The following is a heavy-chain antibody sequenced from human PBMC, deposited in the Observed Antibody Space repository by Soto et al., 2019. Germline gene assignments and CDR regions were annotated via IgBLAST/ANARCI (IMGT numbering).Heavy chain of an antibody. J-gene: IGHJ5*02. Sequence: SETLSLTCAVYGGSFSTYYWSWIRQPPGKGLEWIGEINRSGSTNYSPSLNSRVTISVDTSKNQFSLKLSPVTAADTAVYYCARAGARHNWFDPWGQGTLVTVS. CDR3: ARAGARHNWFDP. CDR2: INRSGST. CDR1: GGSFSTYY. V-gene: IGHV4-34*01. D-gene: IGHD1-1*01.